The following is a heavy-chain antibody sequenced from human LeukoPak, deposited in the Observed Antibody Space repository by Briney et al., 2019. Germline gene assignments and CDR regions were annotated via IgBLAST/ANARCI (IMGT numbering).Heavy chain of an antibody. V-gene: IGHV3-74*01. D-gene: IGHD4-11*01. CDR2: INSDGSST. Sequence: GGSLRLSCAASGFTFSSYWMHWVRQAPGKGLVLVSRINSDGSSTSYADSVKGRFTISRDNAKNTLYLQMNSLRAEDTAVYYCARAEKSAYTAHNWFDPWGQGTLVTVSS. CDR1: GFTFSSYW. J-gene: IGHJ5*02. CDR3: ARAEKSAYTAHNWFDP.